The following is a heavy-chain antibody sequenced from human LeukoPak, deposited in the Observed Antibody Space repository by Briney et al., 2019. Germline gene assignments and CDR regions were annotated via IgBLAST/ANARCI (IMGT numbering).Heavy chain of an antibody. J-gene: IGHJ4*02. Sequence: SETLSLTCAVYGGSFSGYYWSWIRQPPGKGLEWIGEINHSGSTNYNPSLKSRVTISLDTSKNQFSLNLSSVTAADTAFYYCARERGYSYGYSWGYWGQGTLVTVSS. CDR1: GGSFSGYY. CDR3: ARERGYSYGYSWGY. D-gene: IGHD5-18*01. CDR2: INHSGST. V-gene: IGHV4-34*01.